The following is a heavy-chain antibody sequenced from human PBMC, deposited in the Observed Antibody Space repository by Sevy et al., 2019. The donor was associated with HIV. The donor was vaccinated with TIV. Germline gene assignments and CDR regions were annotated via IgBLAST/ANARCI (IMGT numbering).Heavy chain of an antibody. Sequence: ASVKVSCKASGYTFTNYHITWVRQAPGQGLEWMGWITPNNGNTNYAQRLRGGVTMTTDTSTSTAYMELRSLRSDDTAVYYCARAPSGSQGPGQYFHHWGQGTLVTVSS. CDR1: GYTFTNYH. D-gene: IGHD1-26*01. V-gene: IGHV1-18*01. CDR3: ARAPSGSQGPGQYFHH. CDR2: ITPNNGNT. J-gene: IGHJ1*01.